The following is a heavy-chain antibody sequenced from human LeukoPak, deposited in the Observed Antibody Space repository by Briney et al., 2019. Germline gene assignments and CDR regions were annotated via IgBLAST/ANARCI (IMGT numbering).Heavy chain of an antibody. CDR3: AKKGTYYYDSSGYQFDY. CDR2: ISGSGTNT. Sequence: GGSLRLSCAASGFTFSSYAMSWVRQAPGKGLEWVSVISGSGTNTYYADSVKGRFTISRDNSRNTLFLQMKSLRAGDTAVYYCAKKGTYYYDSSGYQFDYWGQGTLVTVSS. V-gene: IGHV3-23*01. CDR1: GFTFSSYA. D-gene: IGHD3-22*01. J-gene: IGHJ4*02.